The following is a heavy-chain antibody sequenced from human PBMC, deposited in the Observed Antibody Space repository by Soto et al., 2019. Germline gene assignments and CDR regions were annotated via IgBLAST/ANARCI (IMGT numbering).Heavy chain of an antibody. CDR2: GHSNGIS. CDR1: GGSISYSY. V-gene: IGHV4-59*08. Sequence: PSETLSLTCNVSGGSISYSYWSWIRQTPGKGLEWIGYGHSNGISKYNPSLESRVLISVDTSKSLFSLKVSSVTAADTAVYYCARSFTEPYFFDFWGQGTLVTVAS. CDR3: ARSFTEPYFFDF. J-gene: IGHJ4*02.